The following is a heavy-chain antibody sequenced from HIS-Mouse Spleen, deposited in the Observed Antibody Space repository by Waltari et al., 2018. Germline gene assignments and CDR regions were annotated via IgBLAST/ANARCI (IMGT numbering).Heavy chain of an antibody. V-gene: IGHV3-48*01. CDR1: GFTFSSYS. J-gene: IGHJ5*02. CDR3: ARDLGNWFDP. CDR2: ISSSRITI. Sequence: EVQLVESGGGLVQPGGSRRLSCAASGFTFSSYSMNWVRQAPGQGLGWVSYISSSRITIYYSDSVKGRLTISRDNAKNSLYLQMNSLRAEDTAVYYCARDLGNWFDPWGQGTLVTVSS.